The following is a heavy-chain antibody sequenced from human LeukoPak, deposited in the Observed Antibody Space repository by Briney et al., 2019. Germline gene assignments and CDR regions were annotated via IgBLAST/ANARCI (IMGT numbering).Heavy chain of an antibody. D-gene: IGHD1-26*01. CDR2: IYSGGST. V-gene: IGHV3-53*01. CDR3: AKDREWEPLVGMDV. J-gene: IGHJ6*02. CDR1: GFTVSSNY. Sequence: GGSLRLSCAASGFTVSSNYMSWVRQAPGKGLEWVSVIYSGGSTYYADSVKGRFTISRDNSKNTLYLQMNSLRAEDTAVYYCAKDREWEPLVGMDVWGQGTTVTVSS.